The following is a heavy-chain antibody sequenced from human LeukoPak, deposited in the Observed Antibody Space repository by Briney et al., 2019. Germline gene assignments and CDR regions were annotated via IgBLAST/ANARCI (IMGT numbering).Heavy chain of an antibody. CDR3: SRDPRHNDY. V-gene: IGHV3-48*03. J-gene: IGHJ4*02. Sequence: GGSLRLSCAVSGFTFSSYVMSWVRQAPGKGLELLSYISGSAHDVNYIDSVRGRFTISRDNAKNSLYLHMNSLTVEDTAVYYCSRDPRHNDYWGQGTLVTVSS. CDR1: GFTFSSYV. CDR2: ISGSAHDV.